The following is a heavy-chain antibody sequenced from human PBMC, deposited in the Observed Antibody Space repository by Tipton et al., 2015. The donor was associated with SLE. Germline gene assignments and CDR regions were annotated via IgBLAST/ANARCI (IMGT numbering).Heavy chain of an antibody. CDR3: ARITIFGVVGFDY. CDR2: IYTSGST. D-gene: IGHD3-3*01. CDR1: GGSISSGSYY. J-gene: IGHJ4*02. V-gene: IGHV4-61*02. Sequence: TLSLTCTVSGGSISSGSYYWSWIRQPAGKGLEWIARIYTSGSTNYNPSLKSRVPIPVETSKNHFSLKLSSGTAADTAVYYCARITIFGVVGFDYWGLGTLVTVSS.